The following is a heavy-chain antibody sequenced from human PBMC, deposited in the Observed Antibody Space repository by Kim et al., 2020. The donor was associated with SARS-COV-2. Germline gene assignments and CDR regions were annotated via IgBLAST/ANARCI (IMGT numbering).Heavy chain of an antibody. D-gene: IGHD6-19*01. CDR2: IYYSGST. CDR3: ARRLGGWRNYGMDV. Sequence: SETLSLTCTVSGGSISSSSYYWGWISQPPGKGLEWIGSIYYSGSTYYNPSLKSRVTISVDTSKNQFSLKLSSVTAADTAVYYCARRLGGWRNYGMDVWGQGTTVTVSS. V-gene: IGHV4-39*01. J-gene: IGHJ6*02. CDR1: GGSISSSSYY.